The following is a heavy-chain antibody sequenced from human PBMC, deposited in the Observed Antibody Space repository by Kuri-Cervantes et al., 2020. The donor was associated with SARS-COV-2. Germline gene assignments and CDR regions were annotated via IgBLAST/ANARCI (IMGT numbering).Heavy chain of an antibody. CDR1: GGSFSGYY. D-gene: IGHD6-19*01. CDR3: ARGVGAAVAGTLITIYYYYGMDV. CDR2: INHSGST. J-gene: IGHJ6*02. V-gene: IGHV4-34*01. Sequence: SETLSLTCAVYGGSFSGYYWSWIRQPPGKGLEWIGEINHSGSTNYNPSLKSRVTISVDTSKNQFSLKLSSVTAADMAVYYCARGVGAAVAGTLITIYYYYGMDVWGQGTTVTVSS.